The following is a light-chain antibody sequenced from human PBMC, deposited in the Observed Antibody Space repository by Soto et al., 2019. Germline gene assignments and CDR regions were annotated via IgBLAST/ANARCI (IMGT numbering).Light chain of an antibody. CDR3: LQYEHPPT. J-gene: IGKJ4*01. CDR2: AAS. V-gene: IGKV1-17*01. CDR1: YDIRNH. Sequence: DTQMTQSPPSLSASVGDRITVTCRASYDIRNHLAWYQQKPGKAPKRLIHAASTLETGIPLRFSGSGSGTDFTLTISSLQPEDFATYYCLQYEHPPTFGGGIKVE.